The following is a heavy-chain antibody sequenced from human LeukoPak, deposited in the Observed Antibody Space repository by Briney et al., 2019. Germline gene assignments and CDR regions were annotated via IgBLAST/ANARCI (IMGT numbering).Heavy chain of an antibody. Sequence: GGSLRLSCAASGFTFSDHAMKWLRPAPGRAREGGSAIIGWADPSYYAPSVKGRFTISRDNSKNTLYLQMNGLRAEDTAVYYCAKDSCLRSSPSCYSSTEIYHHYYMDVWGKGTTVTVSS. D-gene: IGHD2-2*02. CDR3: AKDSCLRSSPSCYSSTEIYHHYYMDV. V-gene: IGHV3-23*01. CDR2: IIGWADPS. CDR1: GFTFSDHA. J-gene: IGHJ6*03.